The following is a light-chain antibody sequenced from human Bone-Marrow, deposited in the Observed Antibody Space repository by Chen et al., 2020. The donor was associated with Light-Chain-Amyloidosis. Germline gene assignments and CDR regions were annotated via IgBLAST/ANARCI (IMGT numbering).Light chain of an antibody. J-gene: IGLJ1*01. V-gene: IGLV2-14*01. Sequence: QSALTQPAPGSGSPGQPIPIPCPGTSSDVGGDNHVSWYQQHPDKAPKLMIYEVTNRPSWVPDRFSGSKSDNTASLTISGLQTEDEADYFCSSYTITNTLVFGSGTRVTVL. CDR3: SSYTITNTLV. CDR2: EVT. CDR1: SSDVGGDNH.